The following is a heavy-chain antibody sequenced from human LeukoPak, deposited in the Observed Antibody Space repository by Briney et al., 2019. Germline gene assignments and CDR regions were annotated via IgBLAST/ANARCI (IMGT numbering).Heavy chain of an antibody. CDR3: ARDRGWLQHDY. Sequence: PGGSLRLSCAASGFTVSSNYMSWVRQAPGKGLEWVSVIYTGGSTYYADSVKGRFTISRDNSKNTLYLQMNSLRAEDTAVYYCARDRGWLQHDYWGQGTLVTVSS. CDR1: GFTVSSNY. V-gene: IGHV3-53*01. CDR2: IYTGGST. J-gene: IGHJ4*02. D-gene: IGHD5-24*01.